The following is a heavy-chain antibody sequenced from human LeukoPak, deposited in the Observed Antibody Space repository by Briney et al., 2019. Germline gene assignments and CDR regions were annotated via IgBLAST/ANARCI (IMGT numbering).Heavy chain of an antibody. Sequence: GGSLRLSCAASGFTFSDYYRSWIRQAPGKGLEWVSYISSSSSYTNYADSVKGRFTISRDDAKNSLYLQMNSLRAEDTAVYYCARRMIAAAGRDYYYYYGMDVWGQGTTVTVSS. CDR3: ARRMIAAAGRDYYYYYGMDV. CDR1: GFTFSDYY. CDR2: ISSSSSYT. J-gene: IGHJ6*02. D-gene: IGHD6-13*01. V-gene: IGHV3-11*06.